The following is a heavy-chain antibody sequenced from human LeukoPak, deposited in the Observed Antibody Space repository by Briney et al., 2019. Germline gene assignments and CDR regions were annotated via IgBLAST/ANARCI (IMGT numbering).Heavy chain of an antibody. CDR1: GGSISSYY. CDR3: ARSDYSGSGTYTEFDAFDI. V-gene: IGHV4-59*01. CDR2: IYYTGST. J-gene: IGHJ3*02. D-gene: IGHD3-10*01. Sequence: SQTLSLTCTVSGGSISSYYWSWIRQPPGKGLEWIGYIYYTGSTSYNPSLKSRVTISMDTSKNQFSLKLSSVTAADSAVYYCARSDYSGSGTYTEFDAFDIWGQGPMVTVSS.